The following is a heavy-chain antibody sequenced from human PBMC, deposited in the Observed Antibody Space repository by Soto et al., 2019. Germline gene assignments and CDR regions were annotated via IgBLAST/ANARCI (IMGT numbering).Heavy chain of an antibody. CDR1: GFTFSSYG. D-gene: IGHD2-15*01. J-gene: IGHJ4*02. Sequence: GGSLRLSCAASGFTFSSYGMHWVRQAQGKGLEWVAVIWYDGSNKYYADSVKGRLTISRDNSKNTLYLQMNSLRAEDTAVYYCARSKGAEDTLEIPLGNYFDYWGQGTLVTVSS. CDR2: IWYDGSNK. CDR3: ARSKGAEDTLEIPLGNYFDY. V-gene: IGHV3-33*01.